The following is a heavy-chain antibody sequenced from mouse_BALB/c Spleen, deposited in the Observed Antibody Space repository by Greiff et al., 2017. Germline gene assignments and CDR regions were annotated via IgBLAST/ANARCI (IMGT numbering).Heavy chain of an antibody. V-gene: IGHV2-9*02. J-gene: IGHJ4*01. D-gene: IGHD4-1*02. CDR2: ICAGGST. CDR1: GFSLTSYG. CDR3: ARDGGDYASTGFYAMDY. Sequence: VQLQESGPGLVAPSQSLSITCTASGFSLTSYGVHWVRQPPGKGLEWLGVICAGGSTNYNSALMSRLSISTDNSTSQVFLKMNSLQTDDTAMYYCARDGGDYASTGFYAMDYWGQGTSVTVSS.